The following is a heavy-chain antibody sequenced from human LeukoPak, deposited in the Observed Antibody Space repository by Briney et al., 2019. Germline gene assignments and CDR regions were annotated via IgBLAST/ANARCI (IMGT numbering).Heavy chain of an antibody. CDR3: ARDSKLGYVSI. J-gene: IGHJ3*02. D-gene: IGHD5-12*01. Sequence: SETLSLTCTVSGGSISSYYWSWIRQPPGKGLEWIGYIYYSGSTNYNPSLKSRVTISVDTSKNQSSLKLSSVTAADTAVYYCARDSKLGYVSIWGQGTMVTVSS. CDR1: GGSISSYY. V-gene: IGHV4-59*01. CDR2: IYYSGST.